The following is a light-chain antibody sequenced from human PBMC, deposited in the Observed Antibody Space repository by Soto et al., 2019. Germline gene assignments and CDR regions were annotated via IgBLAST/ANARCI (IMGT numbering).Light chain of an antibody. CDR2: GTS. V-gene: IGKV3-20*01. J-gene: IGKJ4*01. Sequence: EIVLTQSPCTLSLSPGETATLSCRASQTIGRNYLAWYQKKPGQAPRLLVFGTSTRATGIPDRFSGSGSGTDLTLSISRLDTEDFAAYYCQQYASSPLLTFGGGTKVDIK. CDR1: QTIGRNY. CDR3: QQYASSPLLT.